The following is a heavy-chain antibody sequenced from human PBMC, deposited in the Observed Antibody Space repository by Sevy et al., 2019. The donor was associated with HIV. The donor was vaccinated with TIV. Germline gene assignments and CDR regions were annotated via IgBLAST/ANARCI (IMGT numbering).Heavy chain of an antibody. J-gene: IGHJ6*03. CDR1: GFSFDSYG. CDR3: AKVSFGITHDMDV. D-gene: IGHD3-10*01. V-gene: IGHV3-23*01. Sequence: GGSLRLSCAVSGFSFDSYGMTWVRQAPGKGLEWVSGISGSGGSTYYADSVKGRFTISRDNSKNTLYLQMNSLRAEDTAVYYCAKVSFGITHDMDVWGKGTTVTVSS. CDR2: ISGSGGST.